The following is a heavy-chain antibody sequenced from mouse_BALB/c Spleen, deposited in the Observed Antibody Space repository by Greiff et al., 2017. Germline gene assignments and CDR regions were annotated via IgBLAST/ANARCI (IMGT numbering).Heavy chain of an antibody. CDR1: GYAFSSYW. J-gene: IGHJ4*01. V-gene: IGHV1-80*01. D-gene: IGHD1-1*01. Sequence: QVQLKESGAELVRPGSSVKISCKASGYAFSSYWMNWVKQRPGQGLEWIGQIYPGDGDTNYNGKFKGKATLTADKSSSTAYMQLSSLTSEDSAVYFCARHHGSSPYAMDYWGQGTSVTVSS. CDR3: ARHHGSSPYAMDY. CDR2: IYPGDGDT.